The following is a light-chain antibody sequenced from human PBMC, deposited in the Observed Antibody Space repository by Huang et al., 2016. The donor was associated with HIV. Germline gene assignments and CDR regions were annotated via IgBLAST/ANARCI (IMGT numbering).Light chain of an antibody. Sequence: EIVLTQSPATLSLSPGERATLSCGASQSITNFNLAWYQQKRGLAPRLLSYDASNWASGIPPRFSGSGSGTDFTLTITRLEPEDVGIYYCQHYGSSPYTFGQGTKVEIK. CDR1: QSITNFN. V-gene: IGKV3D-20*01. J-gene: IGKJ2*01. CDR2: DAS. CDR3: QHYGSSPYT.